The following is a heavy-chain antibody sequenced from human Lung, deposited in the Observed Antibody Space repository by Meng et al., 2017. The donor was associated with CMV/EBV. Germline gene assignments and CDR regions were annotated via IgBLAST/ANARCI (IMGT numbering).Heavy chain of an antibody. CDR1: GFTFSSYG. CDR2: VYSGGSST. J-gene: IGHJ4*02. CDR3: AKSLFGGVVGPLFDY. V-gene: IGHV3-23*03. D-gene: IGHD2-2*01. Sequence: SCAASGFTFSSYGMSWVRQAPGKGLEWVSVVYSGGSSTYSADSVKGRFTISRDNSKNTLYLQMNSLRAEDTAVYYCAKSLFGGVVGPLFDYLCQETLVTVSS.